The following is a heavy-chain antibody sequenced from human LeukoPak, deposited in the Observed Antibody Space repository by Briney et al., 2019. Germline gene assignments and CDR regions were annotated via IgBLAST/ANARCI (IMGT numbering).Heavy chain of an antibody. D-gene: IGHD6-13*01. J-gene: IGHJ4*02. CDR3: GRGGIAAAASGIDY. CDR2: IYQNGNT. V-gene: IGHV4-30-2*01. Sequence: SETLSLTCAVSGGSISSGGYSWSWIRQPPGKGLEWIGYIYQNGNTYYNPSLKSRVTISVDRSKNQFSLNLSSVTAADTVVYYCGRGGIAAAASGIDYWGQGTLVAVSS. CDR1: GGSISSGGYS.